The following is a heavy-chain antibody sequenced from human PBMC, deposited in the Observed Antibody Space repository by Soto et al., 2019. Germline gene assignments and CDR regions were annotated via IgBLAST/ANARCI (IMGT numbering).Heavy chain of an antibody. Sequence: QVQLVQSGAEVKKPGSSVKVSCKASGGTFSSYAISWVRQAPGQGLEWMGGIIPIFGTANYAQKFQGKVTISADEATSSSYREPGRLRSADTAVYYCATIAAASWYYYYGMDVGGQGPTVTFSS. V-gene: IGHV1-69*01. CDR1: GGTFSSYA. CDR3: ATIAAASWYYYYGMDV. D-gene: IGHD6-13*01. J-gene: IGHJ6*02. CDR2: IIPIFGTA.